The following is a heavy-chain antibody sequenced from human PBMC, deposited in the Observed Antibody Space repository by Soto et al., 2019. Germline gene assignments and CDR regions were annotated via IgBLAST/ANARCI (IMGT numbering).Heavy chain of an antibody. CDR3: ARDKQHGRRGYYYYYVMDV. CDR2: INHSGST. V-gene: IGHV4-34*01. Sequence: PSETLSLTCAVYGGSFSGYYWSWIRQPPGKGLEWIGEINHSGSTNYNPSLKSRVTISVDTSKNQFSLKLSSVTAADTAVYYCARDKQHGRRGYYYYYVMDVWGKGTTVTVSS. CDR1: GGSFSGYY. D-gene: IGHD6-13*01. J-gene: IGHJ6*04.